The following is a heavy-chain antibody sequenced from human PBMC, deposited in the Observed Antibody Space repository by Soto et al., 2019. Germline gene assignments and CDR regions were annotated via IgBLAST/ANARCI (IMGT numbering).Heavy chain of an antibody. CDR3: TGVGGYYGDYPNFDY. CDR2: IYYTGST. J-gene: IGHJ4*02. D-gene: IGHD4-17*01. CDR1: GSSISPFY. V-gene: IGHV4-59*01. Sequence: QVQLQESGPGLLKPSETLSLTCTVSGSSISPFYWSWIRQPPGKGLEWIGYIYYTGSTRYNPSPKSRVTFALGTSRNQLSLKLTSVTAADTAVYYCTGVGGYYGDYPNFDYWGPGTLVAVSS.